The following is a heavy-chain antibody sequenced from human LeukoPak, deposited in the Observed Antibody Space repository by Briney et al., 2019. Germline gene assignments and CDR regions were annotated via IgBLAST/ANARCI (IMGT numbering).Heavy chain of an antibody. CDR1: GIPFSNYW. Sequence: PGGSLRLSCAASGIPFSNYWMSWVRQAPGKGLEWVANINPGGSEKNYVHSVKGRFTISRDNAKSSLSLQMNSLRAEDTAVYYCATEPGIGYAFDIWGQGRMVTVSS. CDR3: ATEPGIGYAFDI. V-gene: IGHV3-7*01. D-gene: IGHD3-10*01. CDR2: INPGGSEK. J-gene: IGHJ3*02.